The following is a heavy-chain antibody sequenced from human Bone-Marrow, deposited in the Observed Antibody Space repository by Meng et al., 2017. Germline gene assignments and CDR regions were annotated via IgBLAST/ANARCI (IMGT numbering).Heavy chain of an antibody. CDR3: ARARDRDSSGYYYVDYYYGMDV. D-gene: IGHD3-22*01. V-gene: IGHV1-2*02. CDR2: INPNSGGT. CDR1: GYTFTGYY. J-gene: IGHJ6*02. Sequence: SVKVSCKASGYTFTGYYMHWVRQAPGQGLEWMGWINPNSGGTNYAQKFQGRVTMTRDTSISTAYMELSRLRSDDTAVYYCARARDRDSSGYYYVDYYYGMDVWGQGTTVTVSS.